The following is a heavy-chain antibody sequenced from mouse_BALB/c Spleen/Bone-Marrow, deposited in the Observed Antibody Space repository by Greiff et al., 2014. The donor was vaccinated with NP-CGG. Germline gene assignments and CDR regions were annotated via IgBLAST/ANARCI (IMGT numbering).Heavy chain of an antibody. V-gene: IGHV2-9*02. CDR3: ARITTATGAMDY. D-gene: IGHD1-2*01. CDR2: IWADGST. Sequence: VKVVESGPGLVAPSQSLSITCTVSGSSLTNYGVHWVRQPPGKGLEWLGVIWADGSTNYNSALMSRLSISKDNSKSQVFFKMNSLQTDDTAMYYCARITTATGAMDYWGQGTSVTVSS. J-gene: IGHJ4*01. CDR1: GSSLTNYG.